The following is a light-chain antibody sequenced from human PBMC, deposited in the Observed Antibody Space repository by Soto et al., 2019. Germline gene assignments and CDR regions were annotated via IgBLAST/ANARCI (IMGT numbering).Light chain of an antibody. CDR3: QQYNNRWT. CDR1: QSVSSN. V-gene: IGKV3-15*01. J-gene: IGKJ1*01. CDR2: SAS. Sequence: EIVVAQSPATPSVSPGERDTLSCRTSQSVSSNLAWYQQRPGQAPGLLIYSASTRATGIPARFSGSGSGTEFTLTISSLQSEDSAVYYCQQYNNRWTFGQGTKVDIK.